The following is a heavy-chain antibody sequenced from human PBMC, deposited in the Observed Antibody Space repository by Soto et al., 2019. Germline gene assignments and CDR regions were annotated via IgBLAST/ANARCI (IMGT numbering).Heavy chain of an antibody. CDR3: AEPLYSYGSGHYGIDV. CDR2: IIPIFGTA. J-gene: IGHJ6*02. Sequence: ASVKVSCKASGGTFSSYAISWVRQAPGQGLEWMGGIIPIFGTANYAQKFQGRVTITADESTSTAYIELSSLRSEDTAVYYCAEPLYSYGSGHYGIDVWGQGTTVTVSS. V-gene: IGHV1-69*13. CDR1: GGTFSSYA. D-gene: IGHD3-10*01.